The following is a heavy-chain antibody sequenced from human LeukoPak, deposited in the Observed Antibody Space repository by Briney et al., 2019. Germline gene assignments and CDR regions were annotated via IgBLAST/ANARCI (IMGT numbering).Heavy chain of an antibody. CDR3: ARGNWDPHDAFDI. J-gene: IGHJ3*02. V-gene: IGHV3-9*01. CDR2: ISWNSGSI. CDR1: GFIFNNYA. Sequence: GGSLRLSCAGSGFIFNNYAMHWVRQPPGKGLEWVSGISWNSGSIDYADSVKGRFTISRDNAKNSLYLQMNSLRAEDTAVYYCARGNWDPHDAFDIWGQGTMVTVSS. D-gene: IGHD7-27*01.